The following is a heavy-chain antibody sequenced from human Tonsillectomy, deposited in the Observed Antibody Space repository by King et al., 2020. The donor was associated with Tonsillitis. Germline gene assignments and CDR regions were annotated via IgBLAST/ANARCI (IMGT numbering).Heavy chain of an antibody. D-gene: IGHD3-10*01. V-gene: IGHV1-18*04. J-gene: IGHJ6*02. CDR1: GYTFTSYG. CDR3: ARVGVRGVNTDYYYYYGMDV. Sequence: QLVQSGAEVKKPGASVKVSCKASGYTFTSYGTSWVRQAPGQGLEWMGWISAYNGNTNYAQKLQGRVTMTTDTSTSTAYMELRSLRSDDTAVYYCARVGVRGVNTDYYYYYGMDVWGQGTTVTVSS. CDR2: ISAYNGNT.